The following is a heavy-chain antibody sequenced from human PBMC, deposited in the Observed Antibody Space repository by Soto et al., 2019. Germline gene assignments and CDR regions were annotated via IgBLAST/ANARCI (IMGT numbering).Heavy chain of an antibody. Sequence: QVQLQESGPGLVKPSETLSLTCTVSGGSISSYYWSWIRQPPGKGLEWIGYIYYSGSTNYNPSLKSRVTISVDTSKNQFSLKLSSVTAADTAVYYCARERNWKGYYGMDVWGQGTTVTVSS. V-gene: IGHV4-59*01. CDR1: GGSISSYY. CDR3: ARERNWKGYYGMDV. J-gene: IGHJ6*02. D-gene: IGHD1-1*01. CDR2: IYYSGST.